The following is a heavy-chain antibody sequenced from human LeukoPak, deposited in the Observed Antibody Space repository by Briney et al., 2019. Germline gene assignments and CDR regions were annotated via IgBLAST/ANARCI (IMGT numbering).Heavy chain of an antibody. CDR2: ISGSGGST. D-gene: IGHD2/OR15-2a*01. CDR3: AKDLEYTVGFDY. Sequence: GGSLRLSCAASGFTFSSYAMSWVRQAPGKELEWVSAISGSGGSTYYADSVKGRFTISRDNSKNTLYLQMNSLRAEDTAVYYCAKDLEYTVGFDYWGQGTLVTVSS. J-gene: IGHJ4*02. CDR1: GFTFSSYA. V-gene: IGHV3-23*01.